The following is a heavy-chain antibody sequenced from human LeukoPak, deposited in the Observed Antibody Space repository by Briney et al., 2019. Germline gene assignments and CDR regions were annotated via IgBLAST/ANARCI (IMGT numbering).Heavy chain of an antibody. J-gene: IGHJ6*02. CDR3: AADREEIYCSGGSCYFYYGMDV. CDR2: IVVGSGNT. D-gene: IGHD2-15*01. Sequence: SVKVSCKASGFTFTSSAVQWVRQARGQRLEWIGRIVVGSGNTNYAQKFQERVTITRDMSTSTAYMELSSLRSEDTAVYYCAADREEIYCSGGSCYFYYGMDVWGQGTTVTVSS. CDR1: GFTFTSSA. V-gene: IGHV1-58*01.